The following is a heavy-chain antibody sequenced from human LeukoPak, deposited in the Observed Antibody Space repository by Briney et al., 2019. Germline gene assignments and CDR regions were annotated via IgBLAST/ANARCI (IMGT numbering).Heavy chain of an antibody. CDR1: GFTFSSYA. Sequence: GGSLRLSCAASGFTFSSYAMSWVRQAPGKGLEWVSAISGNSGSTYYADSVKGRFTISRDNSKNTLYLQMNSLRAEDTAVCYCAKSATYCSGGSCYLRGTFAFDYWGQGTLVTVSS. CDR2: ISGNSGST. V-gene: IGHV3-23*01. CDR3: AKSATYCSGGSCYLRGTFAFDY. J-gene: IGHJ4*02. D-gene: IGHD2-15*01.